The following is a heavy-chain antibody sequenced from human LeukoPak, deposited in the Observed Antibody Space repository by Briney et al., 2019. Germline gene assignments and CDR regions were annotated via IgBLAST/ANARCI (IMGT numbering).Heavy chain of an antibody. V-gene: IGHV4-4*07. CDR2: IYTSGST. CDR3: VRLSKGNGMDV. CDR1: GGSISSYY. J-gene: IGHJ6*02. Sequence: PSETLSLTCTVSGGSISSYYWSWIRQPAGKGLKWIGRIYTSGSTNYNPSLKSRVTMSVDTSKNQFSLKLSSVTAADTAVYYCVRLSKGNGMDVWGQGATVTVSS. D-gene: IGHD3-10*01.